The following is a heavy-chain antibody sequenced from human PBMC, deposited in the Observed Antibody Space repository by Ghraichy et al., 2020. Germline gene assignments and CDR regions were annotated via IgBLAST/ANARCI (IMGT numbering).Heavy chain of an antibody. Sequence: GGSLRLSCAASGFTFSSYAMSWVRQAPGKGLEWVSAISGSGGSTYYADSVKGRFTISRDNSKNTLYLQMNSLRAEDTAVYYCAKVIRSIAAASGEYFQHWGQGTLVTVSS. V-gene: IGHV3-23*01. CDR3: AKVIRSIAAASGEYFQH. CDR1: GFTFSSYA. D-gene: IGHD6-13*01. J-gene: IGHJ1*01. CDR2: ISGSGGST.